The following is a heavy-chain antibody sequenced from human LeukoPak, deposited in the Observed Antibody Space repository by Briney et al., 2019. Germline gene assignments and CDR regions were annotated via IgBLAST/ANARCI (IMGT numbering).Heavy chain of an antibody. D-gene: IGHD7-27*01. Sequence: SETLSLTCAVSGYSISSGYFWAWIRQPPGKGLEWIGSIYHSGSTSYNPSLKSRVTISVDTSKNQLSLKLSSVTAADTAVYYCARQRGLPGAIDYWGQGTLVTVFS. V-gene: IGHV4-38-2*01. CDR2: IYHSGST. J-gene: IGHJ4*02. CDR3: ARQRGLPGAIDY. CDR1: GYSISSGYF.